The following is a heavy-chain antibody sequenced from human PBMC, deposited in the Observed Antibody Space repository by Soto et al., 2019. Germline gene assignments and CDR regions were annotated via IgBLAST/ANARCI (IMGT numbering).Heavy chain of an antibody. Sequence: ASLKVSCKASGYTFTSNYMHWVRQDPGQGLEWMGIINPSGGSTSYAQKFQGRVTMTRDTSTSTVYMELSSLRSEDTAVYYCARAWVDYYDSSGLGNFDYWGQGTLVTVSS. CDR2: INPSGGST. V-gene: IGHV1-46*01. J-gene: IGHJ4*02. CDR1: GYTFTSNY. CDR3: ARAWVDYYDSSGLGNFDY. D-gene: IGHD3-22*01.